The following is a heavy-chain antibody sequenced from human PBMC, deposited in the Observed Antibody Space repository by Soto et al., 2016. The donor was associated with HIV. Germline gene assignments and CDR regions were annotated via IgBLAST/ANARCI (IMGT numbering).Heavy chain of an antibody. CDR3: ARDRGYYYGSGSSKAVYYYGMDV. CDR2: INWNGGST. Sequence: EVQLVESGGGVVRPGGSLRLSCAASGFTFDDYGMSWVRQAPGKGLEWVSGINWNGGSTTYADSVRGRFTISRDNAENFLYLQMNSLRAEDTALYYCARDRGYYYGSGSSKAVYYYGMDVWGQGTTVTVSS. D-gene: IGHD3-10*01. CDR1: GFTFDDYG. V-gene: IGHV3-20*04. J-gene: IGHJ6*02.